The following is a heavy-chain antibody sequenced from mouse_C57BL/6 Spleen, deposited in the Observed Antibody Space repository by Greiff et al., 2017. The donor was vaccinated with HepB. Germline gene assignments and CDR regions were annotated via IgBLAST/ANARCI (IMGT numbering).Heavy chain of an antibody. J-gene: IGHJ2*01. CDR3: ATSYGNYFDY. CDR1: GFTFSDYG. V-gene: IGHV5-17*01. Sequence: EVQRVESGGGLVKPGGSLKLSCAASGFTFSDYGMHWVRQAPEKGLEWVAYISSGSSTIYYADTVKGRFTISRDNAKNTLFLQMTSLRSEDTAMYYCATSYGNYFDYWGQGTTLTVSS. D-gene: IGHD2-10*01. CDR2: ISSGSSTI.